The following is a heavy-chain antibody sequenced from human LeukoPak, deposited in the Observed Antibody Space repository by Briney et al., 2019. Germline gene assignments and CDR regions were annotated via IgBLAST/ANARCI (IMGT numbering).Heavy chain of an antibody. D-gene: IGHD3-10*01. V-gene: IGHV4-59*01. CDR2: IHYTGST. CDR3: ARGGYYGSGNDFRFDP. J-gene: IGHJ5*02. CDR1: GGSISSYY. Sequence: SETLSLTCAVSGGSISSYYWSWIRQPPGKGLECIGYIHYTGSTNYNPSLKSRVTISVDTSKSQFSLKLSSVTAADTAIYYCARGGYYGSGNDFRFDPWGQGTLVTVSS.